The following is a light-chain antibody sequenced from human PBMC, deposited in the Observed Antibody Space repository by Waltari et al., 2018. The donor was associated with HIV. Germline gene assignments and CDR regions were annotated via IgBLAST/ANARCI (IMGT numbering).Light chain of an antibody. Sequence: EMVPTQSPGPMTLSPGESATLSCRASQSVSINFVAWYQQKPGQAHRLLIYGASSSSTGIPDRFSGSGSGTDFTLTISRLEPEDFAVYYCQQYGSSPRTFGQGTQVEIK. CDR3: QQYGSSPRT. V-gene: IGKV3-20*01. CDR2: GAS. CDR1: QSVSINF. J-gene: IGKJ1*01.